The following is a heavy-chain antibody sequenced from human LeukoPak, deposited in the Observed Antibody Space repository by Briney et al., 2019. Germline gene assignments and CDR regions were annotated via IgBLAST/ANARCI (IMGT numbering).Heavy chain of an antibody. CDR3: ARSHNDFGDDY. D-gene: IGHD3-3*01. CDR2: IIPIMDIT. CDR1: GGTFNSYA. Sequence: SVKVSCKTSGGTFNSYAITWVRQAPGQGLEWMGRIIPIMDITNYAPKLQDRVTITADKSTSTAYMELNSLRSEDTAVYYCARSHNDFGDDYWGQGTLVTVSS. J-gene: IGHJ4*02. V-gene: IGHV1-69*04.